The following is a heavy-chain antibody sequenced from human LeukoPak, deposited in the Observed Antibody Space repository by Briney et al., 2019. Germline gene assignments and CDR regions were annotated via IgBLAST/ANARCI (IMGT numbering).Heavy chain of an antibody. V-gene: IGHV3-30*18. CDR1: GFTFSSYG. Sequence: PGGSLRLSCAASGFTFSSYGMHWVRQAPGKGLEWVAVISYDGSNKYYADSVKGRFTISRDNSKNTLYLQMNSLRAEDTAVYYCAKDSRWGSRVYYHYGMDVWGQGTTVTVSS. J-gene: IGHJ6*02. D-gene: IGHD6-13*01. CDR3: AKDSRWGSRVYYHYGMDV. CDR2: ISYDGSNK.